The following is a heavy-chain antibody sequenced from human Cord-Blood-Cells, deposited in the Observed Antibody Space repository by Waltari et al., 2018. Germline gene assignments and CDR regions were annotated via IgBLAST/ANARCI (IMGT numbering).Heavy chain of an antibody. J-gene: IGHJ3*02. CDR2: ISGSGGST. V-gene: IGHV3-23*01. Sequence: EVQLLESGGGLVQPGGSLRLSCAASGFTFSSYAMSWVRQAPGKGLEWVSAISGSGGSTYYADSVKGRFTISRDNSKNTLYLQMNSLRAEDTAVYYCAKDGLVGDWVPLPTDAFDIWGQGTMVTVSS. CDR3: AKDGLVGDWVPLPTDAFDI. D-gene: IGHD1-26*01. CDR1: GFTFSSYA.